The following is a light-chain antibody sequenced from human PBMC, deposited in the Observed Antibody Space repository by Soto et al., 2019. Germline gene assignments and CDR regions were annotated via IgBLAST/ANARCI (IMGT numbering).Light chain of an antibody. CDR2: EAS. CDR1: HDISTY. J-gene: IGKJ4*01. V-gene: IGKV1-9*01. Sequence: DIQLTQSPSLLSASVGDRVTITCRASHDISTYLAWYQQKPGKAPKLMIYEASTLQSGVPSRFSGSGSGTEFTLTISGLLPEDFATYHCQQTSSFPLTFGGGTKVDIK. CDR3: QQTSSFPLT.